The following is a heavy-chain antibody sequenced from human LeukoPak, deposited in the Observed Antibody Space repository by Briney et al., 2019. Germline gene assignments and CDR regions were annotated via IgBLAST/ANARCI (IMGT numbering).Heavy chain of an antibody. J-gene: IGHJ4*02. CDR1: GYSISSGYY. Sequence: SETLSLTCTVSGYSISSGYYWGWIRPPPGKGPEWIGSIYHSGSTYYNPSLNSRVAISVDPSKLQFSLKLSSVTAADSAVYYCARVGGYDYYRRYYFDYWGQGTLVTVSS. CDR3: ARVGGYDYYRRYYFDY. D-gene: IGHD5-12*01. V-gene: IGHV4-38-2*02. CDR2: IYHSGST.